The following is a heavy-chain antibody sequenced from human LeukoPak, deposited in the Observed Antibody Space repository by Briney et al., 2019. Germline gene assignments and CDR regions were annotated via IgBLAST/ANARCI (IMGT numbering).Heavy chain of an antibody. CDR2: ISAYNGNT. Sequence: ASVKVSCKASGYTFTSYGISWVRQAPGQGLEWMGWISAYNGNTNYAQKLQGRVTMTTDTSTSTAYMGLSSLRSEDTAVYYCAIGDRGVMKGAFDIWGQGTMVTVSS. CDR1: GYTFTSYG. CDR3: AIGDRGVMKGAFDI. V-gene: IGHV1-18*01. J-gene: IGHJ3*02. D-gene: IGHD2-21*02.